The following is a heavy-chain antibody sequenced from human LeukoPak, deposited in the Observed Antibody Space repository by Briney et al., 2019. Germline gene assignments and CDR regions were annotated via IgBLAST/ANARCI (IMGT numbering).Heavy chain of an antibody. CDR3: AKRYCSGGSCNYMDV. D-gene: IGHD2-15*01. V-gene: IGHV3-30*18. CDR1: GFTFSGYA. J-gene: IGHJ6*03. Sequence: GGSLRLSCAASGFTFSGYAMHWVRQAPGNGLEWVAMISYDGTNKYYAASVKGRFTISRDNSKNTLYLQMNSLRAEDTAVYYCAKRYCSGGSCNYMDVWGKGTTVTISS. CDR2: ISYDGTNK.